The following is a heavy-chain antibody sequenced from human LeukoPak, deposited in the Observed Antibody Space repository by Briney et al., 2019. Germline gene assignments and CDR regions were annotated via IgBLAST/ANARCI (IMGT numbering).Heavy chain of an antibody. CDR3: ARDLDGINDY. CDR1: GGSISSHY. J-gene: IGHJ4*02. V-gene: IGHV4-59*11. CDR2: IYYSGST. D-gene: IGHD5-24*01. Sequence: PSETLSLTCTVSGGSISSHYWSWIRQPPGKGLEWIGYIYYSGSTNYNPSLKSRVTISVDTPKNQFSLKLSSVTAADTAVYYCARDLDGINDYWGQGTLVTVSS.